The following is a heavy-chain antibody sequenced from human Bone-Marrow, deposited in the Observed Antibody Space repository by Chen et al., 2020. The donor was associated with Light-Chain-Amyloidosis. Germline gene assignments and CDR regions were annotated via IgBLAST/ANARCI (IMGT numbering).Heavy chain of an antibody. CDR1: GFAFSSYA. V-gene: IGHV3-23*04. CDR2: FSGSGGSR. J-gene: IGHJ3*02. Sequence: EVQLVESGGGLLQRGGSLSLSGAAAGFAFSSYAMGWFRQAPGKGLEWVSTFSGSGGSRYYGDSVKGRLTISRDNSKNARFLQMNSLRAEDTAVYYCAKDISYDDILPGYPADAFDIWGQGTMVTVSS. D-gene: IGHD3-9*01. CDR3: AKDISYDDILPGYPADAFDI.